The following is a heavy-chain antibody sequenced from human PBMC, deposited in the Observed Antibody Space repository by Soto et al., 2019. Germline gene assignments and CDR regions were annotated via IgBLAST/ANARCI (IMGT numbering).Heavy chain of an antibody. CDR1: GDTIGSYY. CDR2: IYFTGST. V-gene: IGHV4-59*01. Sequence: SETLSHTCTVSGDTIGSYYWSWIRQPPGKGLEWIGYIYFTGSTNYNPSLTSRVTISVDTSKNQFSLKLSSVTAADTAVYYCARGSCSSASCYTGDYWGQGTLVTVSS. J-gene: IGHJ4*02. CDR3: ARGSCSSASCYTGDY. D-gene: IGHD2-2*02.